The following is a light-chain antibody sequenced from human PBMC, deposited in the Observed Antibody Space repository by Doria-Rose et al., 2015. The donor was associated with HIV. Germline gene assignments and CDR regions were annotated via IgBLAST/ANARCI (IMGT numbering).Light chain of an antibody. CDR1: QSFSSTY. V-gene: IGKV3-20*01. J-gene: IGKJ1*01. CDR3: HQYGTSWT. CDR2: DGS. Sequence: EIVMTQSPGTLSLSPGERATLSCRASQSFSSTYLAWYQQKPGQAPSLLIYDGSTGATGIPDRFSASGSGTDFTLTISRLEPEDFALYYCHQYGTSWTFGQGTKVEI.